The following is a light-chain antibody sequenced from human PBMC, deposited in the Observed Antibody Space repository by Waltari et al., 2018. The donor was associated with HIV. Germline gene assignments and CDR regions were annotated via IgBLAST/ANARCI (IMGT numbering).Light chain of an antibody. CDR2: DVT. V-gene: IGLV2-11*01. J-gene: IGLJ3*02. CDR3: CSFAGSYTLV. CDR1: RRDIGVYNY. Sequence: QSALTQSRSVSGSPGQSVTISCPGPRRDIGVYNYVSWYQQHPGKAPKLMIYDVTKRPSGVPDRFSGSKSGNTASLTISGLQAEDEAAYYCCSFAGSYTLVFGGGTKLTVL.